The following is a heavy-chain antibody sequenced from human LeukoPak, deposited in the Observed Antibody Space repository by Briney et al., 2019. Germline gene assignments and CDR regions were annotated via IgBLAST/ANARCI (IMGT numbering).Heavy chain of an antibody. Sequence: SETLSLTCTVSGGSFSSYYWSWIRQPPGRGLEWIGYIYYSGTTNYNPSLKSRVTISVDTSKNQFSLKLTSVTAADTAIYYCAREDPQTTVPEGLDVWGQGTTVTVSS. CDR2: IYYSGTT. V-gene: IGHV4-59*01. D-gene: IGHD4-17*01. CDR3: AREDPQTTVPEGLDV. J-gene: IGHJ6*02. CDR1: GGSFSSYY.